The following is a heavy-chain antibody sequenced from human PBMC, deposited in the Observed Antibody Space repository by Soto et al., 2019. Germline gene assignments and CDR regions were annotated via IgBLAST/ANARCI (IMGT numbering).Heavy chain of an antibody. J-gene: IGHJ3*02. D-gene: IGHD2-2*01. CDR1: GFTFSGHW. CDR3: AREAGYCSRTSCYRRAFDT. CDR2: INTDGGSS. V-gene: IGHV3-74*01. Sequence: GGSLRLSCAASGFTFSGHWMHWVRQVPGKGLEWVSRINTDGGSSVYADSVKGRFSISRDNAKNTLYLQMNGLRAEDTAVYYCAREAGYCSRTSCYRRAFDTWGQGTTVTVSS.